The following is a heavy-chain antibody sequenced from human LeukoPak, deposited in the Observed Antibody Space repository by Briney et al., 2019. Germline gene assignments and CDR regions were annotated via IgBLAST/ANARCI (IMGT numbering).Heavy chain of an antibody. CDR1: GFTFSDYW. Sequence: GGSLRLSCAASGFTFSDYWMHWVRQAPGKGLVWVSRINGDGSSTTYADSVKGRLTISRDNAKNTLYLQMNSLRAEDAAVYYCARDMYSTSSARGAYWGQGTLVTVSS. J-gene: IGHJ4*02. CDR2: INGDGSST. D-gene: IGHD6-6*01. CDR3: ARDMYSTSSARGAY. V-gene: IGHV3-74*01.